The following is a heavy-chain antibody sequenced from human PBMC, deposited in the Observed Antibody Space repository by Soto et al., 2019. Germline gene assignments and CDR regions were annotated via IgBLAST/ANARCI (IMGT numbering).Heavy chain of an antibody. J-gene: IGHJ5*02. V-gene: IGHV4-4*07. Sequence: PSETLSLTCSVTCGSINTYYRSWIRQSAGKGLEWIGRVYTTGSTNYNPSLKSRVTISVDTSRNQFSLSLRSVTAADTAVYYCERDFIFIFGDFADMRWNSDPRGQGPLVTVSS. D-gene: IGHD3-3*02. CDR2: VYTTGST. CDR3: ERDFIFIFGDFADMRWNSDP. CDR1: CGSINTYY.